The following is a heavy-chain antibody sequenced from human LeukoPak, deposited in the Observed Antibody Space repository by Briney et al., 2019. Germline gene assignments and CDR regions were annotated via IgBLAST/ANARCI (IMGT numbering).Heavy chain of an antibody. D-gene: IGHD3-10*01. J-gene: IGHJ3*02. CDR2: FFHRGST. Sequence: SETLSLTCTVSGASISSYYWSWIREPPGKGLGRIGYFFHRGSTNYNPSLKSRVTISADTSENQLSLKLRSVTAADTAVYYCGRHGGATMIWEVLVDAFDIWGQGTMVTVSS. CDR1: GASISSYY. V-gene: IGHV4-59*08. CDR3: GRHGGATMIWEVLVDAFDI.